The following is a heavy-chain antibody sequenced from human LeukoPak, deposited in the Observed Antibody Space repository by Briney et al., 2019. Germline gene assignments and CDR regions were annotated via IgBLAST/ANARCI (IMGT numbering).Heavy chain of an antibody. J-gene: IGHJ3*02. CDR1: GYTFTGYY. D-gene: IGHD4-17*01. CDR2: INPNSGGT. V-gene: IGHV1-2*02. CDR3: AREGDDYVAFDI. Sequence: ASVKVSCKASGYTFTGYYMHWVRQAPGQGLEWMGWINPNSGGTNYAQKFQGRVTMTRDTSISTAYMELSRLRSGDTAVYYCAREGDDYVAFDIWGQGTMVTVSS.